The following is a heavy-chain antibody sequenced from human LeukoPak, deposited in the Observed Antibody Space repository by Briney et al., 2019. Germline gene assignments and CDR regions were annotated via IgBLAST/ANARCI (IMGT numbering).Heavy chain of an antibody. CDR1: GGSFSGYY. J-gene: IGHJ5*02. CDR3: ARGFWSTSSWSGYWFDP. CDR2: INYSGST. Sequence: SEGLSLTCAVYGGSFSGYYWSWIRQPPGKGLEWIGEINYSGSTNYNPSLKSRVTITIDTSNNEVSLSLSSLTAADTAVYYCARGFWSTSSWSGYWFDPWGQGTLVTISS. V-gene: IGHV4-34*01. D-gene: IGHD6-13*01.